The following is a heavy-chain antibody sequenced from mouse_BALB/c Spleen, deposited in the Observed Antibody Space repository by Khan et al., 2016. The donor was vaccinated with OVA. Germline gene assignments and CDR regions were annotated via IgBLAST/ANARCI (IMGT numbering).Heavy chain of an antibody. CDR1: GYTFTDYA. Sequence: QVQLQQSGAELVRPGVSVKISCKASGYTFTDYAMHWVKQTPAKSLEWIGVISTYYGDPSYNQKFKGRATMTLDTSSSTAYLELANLTSEDSATYDCVGGSSNAGCAYWGQGTLVTVSA. D-gene: IGHD2-5*01. J-gene: IGHJ3*01. V-gene: IGHV1S137*01. CDR3: VGGSSNAGCAY. CDR2: ISTYYGDP.